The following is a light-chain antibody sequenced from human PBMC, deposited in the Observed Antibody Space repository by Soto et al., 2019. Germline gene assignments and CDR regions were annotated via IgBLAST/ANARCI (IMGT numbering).Light chain of an antibody. CDR1: SSDVGGYNY. CDR2: DVS. CDR3: CSYAGSYRV. V-gene: IGLV2-11*01. J-gene: IGLJ1*01. Sequence: QSVLTQPRSVSGSPGQSVTISCTGTSSDVGGYNYVSWYQQHPGKAPKLMIYDVSKRPSGVPDRFSGSKSGNTASLTISGLQAEDEAEYYCCSYAGSYRVFGTGTKSPS.